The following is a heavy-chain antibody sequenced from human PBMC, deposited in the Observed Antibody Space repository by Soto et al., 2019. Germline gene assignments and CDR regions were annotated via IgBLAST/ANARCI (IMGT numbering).Heavy chain of an antibody. J-gene: IGHJ6*02. Sequence: QVQLVQSGAEVKKPGSSVKVSCKASGGAFSSYAISWVRQAPGQGLEWMGGIIPIFDTANYAQKFQGRVTITADESTSTAYMELRSLRSEDTAVYYCARDRSCTNGVCFQRHYYYYYGMDVWGQGTTVTVSS. CDR1: GGAFSSYA. D-gene: IGHD2-8*01. CDR2: IIPIFDTA. V-gene: IGHV1-69*01. CDR3: ARDRSCTNGVCFQRHYYYYYGMDV.